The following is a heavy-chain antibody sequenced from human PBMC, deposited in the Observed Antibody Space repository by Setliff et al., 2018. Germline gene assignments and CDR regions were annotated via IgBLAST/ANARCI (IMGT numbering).Heavy chain of an antibody. CDR1: GYTFTGYY. CDR2: INPNSGGT. CDR3: ARDYYYYDSSGYYYANWYFDL. D-gene: IGHD3-22*01. J-gene: IGHJ2*01. Sequence: ASVKVSCKASGYTFTGYYMHWVRQAPGQGLEWMGRINPNSGGTNYAQKFEGRVTMTRDTSISTAYMELSRLRSDDTAVYYCARDYYYYDSSGYYYANWYFDLWGRGTLVTVSS. V-gene: IGHV1-2*06.